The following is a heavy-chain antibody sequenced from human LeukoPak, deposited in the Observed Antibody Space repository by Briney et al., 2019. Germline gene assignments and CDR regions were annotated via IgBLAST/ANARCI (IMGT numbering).Heavy chain of an antibody. D-gene: IGHD4-23*01. J-gene: IGHJ4*02. CDR1: GFTFSSYS. CDR3: ARGETTVVTEGFDY. CDR2: ISSSSSYI. V-gene: IGHV3-21*01. Sequence: GGSLRLSCAASGFTFSSYSMNWVRQAPGKGPEWVSSISSSSSYIYYADSVKGRFTISRDNAKNSLYLQMNSLRAEDTAVYYCARGETTVVTEGFDYWGQGTLVTVSS.